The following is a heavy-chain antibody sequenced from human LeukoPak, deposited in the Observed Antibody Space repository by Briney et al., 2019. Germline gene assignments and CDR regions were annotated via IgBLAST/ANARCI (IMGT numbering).Heavy chain of an antibody. J-gene: IGHJ4*01. CDR3: ARELLGVWEANFEF. CDR1: GYTFTGYY. Sequence: ASVTVSCKASGYTFTGYYMHWVRQAPGQGLEWVGWVNPISGGTNYAQKFQGRVTMTRDTSISTAYMELSSLRSDNTAVYFCARELLGVWEANFEFCGLGTLVTVSS. CDR2: VNPISGGT. V-gene: IGHV1-2*02. D-gene: IGHD1-26*01.